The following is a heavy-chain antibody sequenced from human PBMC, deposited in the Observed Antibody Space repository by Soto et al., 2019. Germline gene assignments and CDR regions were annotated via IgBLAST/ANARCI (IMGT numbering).Heavy chain of an antibody. J-gene: IGHJ3*02. CDR1: GGTFSSYA. D-gene: IGHD4-17*01. Sequence: ASVKVSCKASGGTFSSYAISWVRQAPGQGLEWMGGIIPIFGTANYAQKFQGRVTITTDKSTSTVYMELSSLSSEDTAVYYCTRAPSYGAFDIWGQGTMVTVSS. V-gene: IGHV1-69*05. CDR2: IIPIFGTA. CDR3: TRAPSYGAFDI.